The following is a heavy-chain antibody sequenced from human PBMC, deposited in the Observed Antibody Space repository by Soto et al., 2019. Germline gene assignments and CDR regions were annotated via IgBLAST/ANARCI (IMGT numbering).Heavy chain of an antibody. D-gene: IGHD4-17*01. CDR3: AKDWGYGDYVFDF. Sequence: QVQLVESGGGVVQPGRSLRLSCAASGFTFSLYGIHWVRQAPGKGLEWVALISDDGSNQYFADSVKGRFTISRENSNNTLYLQMNSLRPEDTAVYFCAKDWGYGDYVFDFWGQGTLVTVSS. J-gene: IGHJ4*02. CDR1: GFTFSLYG. V-gene: IGHV3-30*18. CDR2: ISDDGSNQ.